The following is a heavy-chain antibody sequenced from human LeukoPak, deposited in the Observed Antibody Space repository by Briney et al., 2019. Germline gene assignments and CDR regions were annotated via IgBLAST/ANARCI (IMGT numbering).Heavy chain of an antibody. CDR3: AKAMVRGVGHYGMDV. Sequence: GGSLRLSCAASGFTFSSYWMSWVRQVPGKGLEWVANIKQDGSEKYYVDSVRGRFTISRDNAKNSLYLQKNSLRAEDTALYYCAKAMVRGVGHYGMDVWGQGTTVTVSS. D-gene: IGHD3-10*01. J-gene: IGHJ6*02. V-gene: IGHV3-7*03. CDR1: GFTFSSYW. CDR2: IKQDGSEK.